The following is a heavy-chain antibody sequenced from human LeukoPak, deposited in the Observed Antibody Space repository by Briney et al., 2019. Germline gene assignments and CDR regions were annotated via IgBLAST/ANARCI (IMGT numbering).Heavy chain of an antibody. D-gene: IGHD3-22*01. CDR2: INHSGST. Sequence: SETLSLTCAVYGGSFSGYYWSWIRQPPGKGLEWIGEINHSGSTNYNPSLKSRVTISVDTSKNQFSLKLSSVTAADTAVYYCARDHSSGSAFDIWGQGTMVTVSS. J-gene: IGHJ3*02. V-gene: IGHV4-34*01. CDR3: ARDHSSGSAFDI. CDR1: GGSFSGYY.